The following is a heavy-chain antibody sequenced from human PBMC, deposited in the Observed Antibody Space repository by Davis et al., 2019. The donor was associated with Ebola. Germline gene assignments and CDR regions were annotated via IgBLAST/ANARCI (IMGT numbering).Heavy chain of an antibody. CDR1: GFTFSNAW. J-gene: IGHJ3*02. CDR2: IKSKTDGGTT. D-gene: IGHD3-22*01. V-gene: IGHV3-15*01. Sequence: PGGSLRLSCAASGFTFSNAWMSWVRQAPGKGLEWVGRIKSKTDGGTTDYAAPVKGRFTISRDDSKNTLYLQMNSLKTEDTAVYYCTTGDGSGYPAVDIWGQGTMVTVSS. CDR3: TTGDGSGYPAVDI.